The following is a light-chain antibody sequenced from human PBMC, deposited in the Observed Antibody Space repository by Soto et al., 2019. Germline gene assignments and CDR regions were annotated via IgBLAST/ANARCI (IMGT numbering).Light chain of an antibody. CDR3: QQYNSWPPIT. J-gene: IGKJ5*01. CDR2: DAS. V-gene: IGKV3D-15*01. CDR1: QSVSSY. Sequence: EIVMTQSPATLSVSPWEMATLSCRSSQSVSSYLAWYQQKPGQAPRLLIYDASNRATGIPARFSGGGSGTEFTLTISSLQSEDFAVYYCQQYNSWPPITFGQGTRLEIK.